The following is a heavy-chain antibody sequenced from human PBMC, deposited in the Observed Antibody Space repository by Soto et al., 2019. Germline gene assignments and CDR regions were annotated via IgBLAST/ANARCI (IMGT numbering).Heavy chain of an antibody. CDR3: ARVGCSGGSCYAVDY. D-gene: IGHD2-15*01. CDR2: INPSGGST. J-gene: IGHJ4*02. Sequence: QVQLVQSGAEVKEPGASVKVSCKASGYTFTSYYLHWVRQAPGQGLEWMGIINPSGGSTTYAQKFQGRVTMTRDTSTSTGYMELSGLRSEYTAVDYCARVGCSGGSCYAVDYWGQGTLVTVSS. V-gene: IGHV1-46*01. CDR1: GYTFTSYY.